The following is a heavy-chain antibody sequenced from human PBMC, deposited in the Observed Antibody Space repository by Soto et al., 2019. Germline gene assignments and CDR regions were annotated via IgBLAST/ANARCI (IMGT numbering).Heavy chain of an antibody. J-gene: IGHJ5*02. Sequence: ASGKVSCKASVYTFTTYGISWVRQAPGQGHEWMGWISAYNDNTNFARKLQGRVTMTTDTSTSKAYMELRSLRSDDTAFYYWARDQPSITMILRQHNWFHPWGQGTLVTVSS. CDR2: ISAYNDNT. V-gene: IGHV1-18*04. D-gene: IGHD3-22*01. CDR3: ARDQPSITMILRQHNWFHP. CDR1: VYTFTTYG.